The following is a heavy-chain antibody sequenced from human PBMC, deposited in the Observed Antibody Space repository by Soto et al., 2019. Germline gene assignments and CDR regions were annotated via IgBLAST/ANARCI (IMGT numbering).Heavy chain of an antibody. J-gene: IGHJ6*02. D-gene: IGHD5-12*01. Sequence: GASVKVSCKVSGYTLTELSMHWVRQAPGKGLEWMGGFDPEDGETIYAQKFQGRVTMTEDTSTDTAYMELSSLRSEDTAVYYCASDGRDGYNNADYYYGMDVWGQGTTVTVSS. V-gene: IGHV1-24*01. CDR1: GYTLTELS. CDR3: ASDGRDGYNNADYYYGMDV. CDR2: FDPEDGET.